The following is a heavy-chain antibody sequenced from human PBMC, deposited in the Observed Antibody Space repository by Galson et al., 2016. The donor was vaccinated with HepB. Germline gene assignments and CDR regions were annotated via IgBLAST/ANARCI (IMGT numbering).Heavy chain of an antibody. CDR1: GYTFTGYY. D-gene: IGHD2-2*01. CDR3: AGEFGACSNTRCSKQFFDY. CDR2: LNPDIGTT. J-gene: IGHJ4*02. V-gene: IGHV1-46*01. Sequence: SVKVSCKASGYTFTGYYMHWLRQAPGQGLEWMGILNPDIGTTHNAQNFQGRVTLTRDTSTSTIYMDLSSLTSEDTAVYYCAGEFGACSNTRCSKQFFDYWGQGTLITVSS.